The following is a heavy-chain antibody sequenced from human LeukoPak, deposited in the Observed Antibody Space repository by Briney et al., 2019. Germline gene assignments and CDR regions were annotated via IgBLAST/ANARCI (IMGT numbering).Heavy chain of an antibody. J-gene: IGHJ4*02. Sequence: QPGVSLRLLCAASGFTFRSYSMNWVRQSPGKGLERVSYISSSSNNIYYAESVKGRFTISRDNAKKSLYLQMNSLRAEETAVYYCARDYYYDSSGYYHGIFDYWGQGTLVTVSS. V-gene: IGHV3-48*01. D-gene: IGHD3-22*01. CDR1: GFTFRSYS. CDR3: ARDYYYDSSGYYHGIFDY. CDR2: ISSSSNNI.